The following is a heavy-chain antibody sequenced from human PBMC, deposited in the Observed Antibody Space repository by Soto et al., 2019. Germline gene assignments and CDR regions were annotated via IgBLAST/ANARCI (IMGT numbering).Heavy chain of an antibody. V-gene: IGHV3-21*01. CDR3: ARLENYYDSSGYPASDAFDI. Sequence: GGSLRLSCAASGFTFSSYSMNWVRQAPGKGLEWVSSISSSSSYIYYADSVKGRFTISRDNAKNSLYLQMNSLRAEDTAVYYCARLENYYDSSGYPASDAFDIRGQGTMVTVSS. CDR1: GFTFSSYS. CDR2: ISSSSSYI. J-gene: IGHJ3*02. D-gene: IGHD3-22*01.